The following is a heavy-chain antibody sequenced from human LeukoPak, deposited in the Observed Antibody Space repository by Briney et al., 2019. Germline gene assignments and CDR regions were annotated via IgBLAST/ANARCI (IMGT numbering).Heavy chain of an antibody. J-gene: IGHJ5*02. V-gene: IGHV4-34*01. CDR3: ARGPLARWFDP. CDR2: INHSGST. CDR1: GGSFSGYH. Sequence: SETLSLTCGVYGGSFSGYHWNWIRQPPGKGLEWIGEINHSGSTNYNPSLKSRVTISVDTSKNQFSLKLSSVTAADTAVYYCARGPLARWFDPWGQGTLVTVSS.